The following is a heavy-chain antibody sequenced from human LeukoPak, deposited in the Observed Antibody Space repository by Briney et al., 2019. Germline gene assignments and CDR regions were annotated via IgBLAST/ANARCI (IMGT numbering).Heavy chain of an antibody. CDR1: GITFSSYA. CDR3: IKDIAAAGTFDY. D-gene: IGHD6-13*01. CDR2: ISYDGSNK. J-gene: IGHJ4*02. Sequence: PGGSLRLSCAASGITFSSYAMHWVRQAPGKGLEWVAVISYDGSNKYYADSVKGRFTISRDNSKNTLYLQMNSLRAEDTAVYYCIKDIAAAGTFDYWGQGTLVTVSS. V-gene: IGHV3-30*01.